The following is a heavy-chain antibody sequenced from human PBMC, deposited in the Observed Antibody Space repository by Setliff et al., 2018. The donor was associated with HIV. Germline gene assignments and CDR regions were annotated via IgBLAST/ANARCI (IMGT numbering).Heavy chain of an antibody. Sequence: ASVKVSCKASGYTFTSYTIHWVRQAPGQGLEWMGWSNTGNGNTKYSQKFQGRVTITRDTSATTAYMELSSLRSEDTAIYYCARGGPLGSWLNFYYYGMDVWGQGTTVTVSS. CDR1: GYTFTSYT. V-gene: IGHV1-3*04. D-gene: IGHD6-13*01. CDR2: SNTGNGNT. CDR3: ARGGPLGSWLNFYYYGMDV. J-gene: IGHJ6*02.